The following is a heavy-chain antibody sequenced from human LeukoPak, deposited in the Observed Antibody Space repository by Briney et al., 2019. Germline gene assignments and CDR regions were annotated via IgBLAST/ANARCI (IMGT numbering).Heavy chain of an antibody. CDR1: GGSISSGGYS. Sequence: NSSETLSLTCAVSGGSISSGGYSWSWIRQPPGKGLEWIGSIYYSGSTYCNPSLKSRVTIFVDTSKNQFSLKLRSVTAADTAVYYCANRWRGFLDPWGQGTLVTVSS. CDR3: ANRWRGFLDP. D-gene: IGHD2-15*01. CDR2: IYYSGST. V-gene: IGHV4-30-2*03. J-gene: IGHJ5*02.